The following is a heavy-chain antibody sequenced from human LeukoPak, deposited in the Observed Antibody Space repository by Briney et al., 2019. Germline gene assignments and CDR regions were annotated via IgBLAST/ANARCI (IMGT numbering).Heavy chain of an antibody. V-gene: IGHV4-34*01. CDR3: ARGVRASIAAAGTSWWFDP. J-gene: IGHJ5*02. CDR2: INHSGST. CDR1: GGSFSGYN. D-gene: IGHD6-13*01. Sequence: SETLSLTCAVYGGSFSGYNWSWIREPPGKGLEWIGEINHSGSTNYNPSLKSRVTISVDTSKNQFSLKLSSVTAADTAVYYCARGVRASIAAAGTSWWFDPWGQGTPVTVSS.